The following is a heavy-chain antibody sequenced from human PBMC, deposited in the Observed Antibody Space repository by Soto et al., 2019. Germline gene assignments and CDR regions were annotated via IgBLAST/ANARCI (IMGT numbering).Heavy chain of an antibody. CDR3: ARDILKSYEGQLLCACDY. CDR1: GFTFSSYS. D-gene: IGHD2-2*01. CDR2: ISSSSSTI. J-gene: IGHJ4*02. Sequence: GGSLRLSCAASGFTFSSYSMNWVRQAPGKGLEWVSYISSSSSTIYYADSVKGRFTISRDNAKNSLYLQMNSLRAEDTAVYYCARDILKSYEGQLLCACDYWGQGTLVTVSS. V-gene: IGHV3-48*01.